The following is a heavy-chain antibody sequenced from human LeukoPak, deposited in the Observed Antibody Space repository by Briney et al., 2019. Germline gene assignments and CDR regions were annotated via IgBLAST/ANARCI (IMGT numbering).Heavy chain of an antibody. V-gene: IGHV4-39*01. CDR3: AKSGGYGLIDY. CDR1: GASISSSSSY. D-gene: IGHD1-26*01. Sequence: SETLSLTCTVSGASISSSSSYWGWIRQPPGKGLEWIGNIYSSGSTYYNASLQSRVTISIDTSKNQFSLRLNSVTAADTAMYYCAKSGGYGLIDYWGQGTRVTVSS. CDR2: IYSSGST. J-gene: IGHJ4*02.